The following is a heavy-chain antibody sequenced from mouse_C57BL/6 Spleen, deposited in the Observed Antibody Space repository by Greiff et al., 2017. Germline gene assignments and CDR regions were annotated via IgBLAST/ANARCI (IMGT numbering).Heavy chain of an antibody. J-gene: IGHJ3*01. CDR3: ARVNYSNYYWFAY. D-gene: IGHD2-5*01. Sequence: EVKLMESGGGLVKPGGSLKLSCAASGFTFSSYAMSWVRQTPEKRLEWVATISDGGSYTYYPDNVKGRFTISRDNAKNNLYLQMSHLKSEDTAMYYCARVNYSNYYWFAYWGQGTLVTVSA. CDR1: GFTFSSYA. V-gene: IGHV5-4*03. CDR2: ISDGGSYT.